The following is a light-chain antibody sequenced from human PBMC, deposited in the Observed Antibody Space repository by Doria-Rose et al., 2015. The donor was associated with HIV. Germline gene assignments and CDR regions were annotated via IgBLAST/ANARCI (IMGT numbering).Light chain of an antibody. J-gene: IGKJ1*01. CDR3: HQYGTSWT. CDR2: DGS. Sequence: EIVLTQSPGTLSLSPGERATLSCRASQSFSSTYLAWYQQKPGQAPSLLIYDGSTRATGTSDRFSASGSGTDSTLTINRLEPEDFALYYCHQYGTSWTFGQGTKVEI. CDR1: QSFSSTY. V-gene: IGKV3-20*01.